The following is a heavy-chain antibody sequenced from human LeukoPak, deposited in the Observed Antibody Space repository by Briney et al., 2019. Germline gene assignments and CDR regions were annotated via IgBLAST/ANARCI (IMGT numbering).Heavy chain of an antibody. V-gene: IGHV4-31*03. CDR2: IYYSGST. Sequence: SETLSLTCTVSGGSISSGGYYWSWIRLHPGDGLEWIGYIYYSGSTYYNPSLKSRVTISIDTSKNQFSLKLSPVTAADTAVYYCARAGGFFSPFGYWGQGILVTVSS. D-gene: IGHD3-16*01. CDR3: ARAGGFFSPFGY. J-gene: IGHJ4*02. CDR1: GGSISSGGYY.